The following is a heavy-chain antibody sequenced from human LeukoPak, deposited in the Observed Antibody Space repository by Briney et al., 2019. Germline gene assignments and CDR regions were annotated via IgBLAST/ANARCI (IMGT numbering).Heavy chain of an antibody. V-gene: IGHV4-4*07. CDR3: ARDNYGDYVWYFDL. J-gene: IGHJ2*01. D-gene: IGHD4-17*01. Sequence: PSETLSLTCTVSGGSISSYYWSWIRQPAGKGMEWIGRIYTSGSTNYNPSLKSRVPMSVDTSKNQFSLKLSSVAAADAAVYYCARDNYGDYVWYFDLWGRGTLVTVSS. CDR2: IYTSGST. CDR1: GGSISSYY.